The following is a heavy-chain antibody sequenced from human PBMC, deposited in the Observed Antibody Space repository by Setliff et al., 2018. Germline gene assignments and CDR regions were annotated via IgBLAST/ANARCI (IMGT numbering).Heavy chain of an antibody. Sequence: GGSLRLSCAASGFTFSSYSMNWVRQAPGKGLEWVSYISSSSSTIYYADSVKGRFTISRDNAKNSLYMQMNSLRAEDTAVYYCARDYTYYDFWSGPSSDAFDIWGQGTMVTVSS. CDR2: ISSSSSTI. V-gene: IGHV3-48*01. CDR3: ARDYTYYDFWSGPSSDAFDI. D-gene: IGHD3-3*01. CDR1: GFTFSSYS. J-gene: IGHJ3*02.